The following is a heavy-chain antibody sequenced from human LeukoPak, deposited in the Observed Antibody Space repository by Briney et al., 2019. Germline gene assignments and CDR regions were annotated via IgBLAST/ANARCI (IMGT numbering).Heavy chain of an antibody. J-gene: IGHJ5*02. CDR3: AHSSYYHRFFDP. CDR2: IYWDDDK. V-gene: IGHV2-5*02. CDR1: GFSLSTSGVG. D-gene: IGHD3-10*01. Sequence: SGPTLVKPTQTLTLTCTFSGFSLSTSGVGVGWIRQPPGKALEWLALIYWDDDKRYRPSLKSRLTIIKDTSKNQVVLTMTNMDPVDTATYYCAHSSYYHRFFDPWGQGTLVTVSS.